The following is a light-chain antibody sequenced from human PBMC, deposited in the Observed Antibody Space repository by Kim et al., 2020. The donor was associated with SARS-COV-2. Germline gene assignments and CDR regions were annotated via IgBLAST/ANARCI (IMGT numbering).Light chain of an antibody. Sequence: QSALTQPRSVSGSPGQSVTISCTGTSTDVGAYNSVSWYQQRPGKAPKVIISGVTDRPSGVPDRFSGSKSGNTASLTISGLRTEDEADYYCCSYAGRDTLIFGGGTKLTVL. CDR1: STDVGAYNS. J-gene: IGLJ2*01. V-gene: IGLV2-11*01. CDR2: GVT. CDR3: CSYAGRDTLI.